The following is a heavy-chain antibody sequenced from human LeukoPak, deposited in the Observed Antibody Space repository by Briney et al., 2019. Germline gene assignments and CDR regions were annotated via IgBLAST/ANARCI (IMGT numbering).Heavy chain of an antibody. CDR2: IWYDGSNK. CDR3: AKEGFVAVAGIENAFDY. V-gene: IGHV3-33*06. J-gene: IGHJ4*02. D-gene: IGHD6-19*01. CDR1: GFTFSSYG. Sequence: GGSLRLSCAASGFTFSSYGMHWVRQAPGKGLEWVAVIWYDGSNKYYADSVKGRFTISRDNSKNTLYLQMNSLRAEDTAVYYCAKEGFVAVAGIENAFDYWGQGTLVTVSS.